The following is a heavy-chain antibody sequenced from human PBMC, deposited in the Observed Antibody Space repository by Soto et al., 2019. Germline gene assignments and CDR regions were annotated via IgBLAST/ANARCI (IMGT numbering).Heavy chain of an antibody. Sequence: EVQLVESGGGLVQPGGSLRLSCAASGFTVSSNYMSWVRQAPGQGLEWVSVIYSGGSTYYADSVKGRFTISRHNSKNTLYLQMNSLRAEDTAVYYCACTVTTFYYYYYMDVWGKGTTVTVSS. D-gene: IGHD4-17*01. V-gene: IGHV3-53*04. CDR2: IYSGGST. J-gene: IGHJ6*03. CDR3: ACTVTTFYYYYYMDV. CDR1: GFTVSSNY.